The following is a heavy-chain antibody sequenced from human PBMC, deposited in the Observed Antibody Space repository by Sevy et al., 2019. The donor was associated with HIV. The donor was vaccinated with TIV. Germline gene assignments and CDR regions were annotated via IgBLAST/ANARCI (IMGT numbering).Heavy chain of an antibody. V-gene: IGHV3-21*01. CDR3: ARAVPATDAFDI. CDR2: ISGLSNYI. CDR1: GFTFSSYS. D-gene: IGHD6-19*01. J-gene: IGHJ3*02. Sequence: GGSLRLSCAASGFTFSSYSMHWVRQAPGKGLEWVSSISGLSNYIYYADSMKGRFSISRDTAKNSLYLQMISLRAEDTAVFYCARAVPATDAFDIWGQGTLVTVSS.